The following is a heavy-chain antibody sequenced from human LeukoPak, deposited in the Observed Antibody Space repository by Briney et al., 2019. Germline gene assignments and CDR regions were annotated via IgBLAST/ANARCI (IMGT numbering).Heavy chain of an antibody. D-gene: IGHD4-17*01. CDR2: ISSSGSTI. V-gene: IGHV3-11*01. J-gene: IGHJ6*02. Sequence: GGSLRFSCAASGFTFSDYYMSWIRQAPGKGLEWVSYISSSGSTIYYADSVKGRFTISRDNAKNSLYLQMNSLRAEDTAVYYCARGGGTVTTIPYYYGMDVWGQGTTVTVSS. CDR1: GFTFSDYY. CDR3: ARGGGTVTTIPYYYGMDV.